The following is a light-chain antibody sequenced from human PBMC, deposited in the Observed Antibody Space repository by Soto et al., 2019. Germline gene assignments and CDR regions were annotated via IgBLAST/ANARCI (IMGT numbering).Light chain of an antibody. CDR2: DAS. V-gene: IGKV3-20*01. CDR3: QQYGSSPYT. CDR1: QSAISSC. Sequence: EVVLTQSPGTLSLSPGERATLSCRASQSAISSCLAWYQQKPGQAPRLLIYDASSRATGIPDRFSGSGSGTDFTLTISRLEPEDFAVYFCQQYGSSPYTFGQGTKLEIK. J-gene: IGKJ2*01.